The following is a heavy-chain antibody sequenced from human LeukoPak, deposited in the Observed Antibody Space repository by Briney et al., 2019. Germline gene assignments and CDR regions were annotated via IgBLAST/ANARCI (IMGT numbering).Heavy chain of an antibody. J-gene: IGHJ4*02. V-gene: IGHV4-61*02. CDR1: GGSISIGSYY. CDR3: ARGPYSSSSL. D-gene: IGHD6-6*01. Sequence: PSESLSLTCTVSGGSISIGSYYWSWLRQPAGKGLEWIGRIYTSGSTNYNPSLKSRVTISVDTSKNQFSLKLSSVTAADTAVYYCARGPYSSSSLWGQGTLVTVSS. CDR2: IYTSGST.